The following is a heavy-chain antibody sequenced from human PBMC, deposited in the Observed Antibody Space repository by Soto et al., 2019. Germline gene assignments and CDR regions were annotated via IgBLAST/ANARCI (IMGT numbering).Heavy chain of an antibody. CDR3: ATSLLELSVYYCYGMDV. Sequence: ASVKVSCKASGYTFTDYDINWVRQATGQGLEWMGWMNPNRGNTRYAQKFQGRVTMTRNTSISTAYMELSSLRSEDTAVYYCATSLLELSVYYCYGMDVWGQGTTVTVSS. D-gene: IGHD1-7*01. CDR1: GYTFTDYD. J-gene: IGHJ6*02. V-gene: IGHV1-8*01. CDR2: MNPNRGNT.